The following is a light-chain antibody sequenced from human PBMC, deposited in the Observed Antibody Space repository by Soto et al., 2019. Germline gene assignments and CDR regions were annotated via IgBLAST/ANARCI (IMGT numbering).Light chain of an antibody. CDR2: EVN. Sequence: QSALTQPPSASGSPGQSVTISCTGTSSDVGAYDYVSWYQRHPGKAPKLILYEVNKRPSGIPVRFSGSKSGNTASLTVSGLQAEDEADYFCGSYADRKTFLFGGGTKLTVL. V-gene: IGLV2-8*01. CDR1: SSDVGAYDY. CDR3: GSYADRKTFL. J-gene: IGLJ2*01.